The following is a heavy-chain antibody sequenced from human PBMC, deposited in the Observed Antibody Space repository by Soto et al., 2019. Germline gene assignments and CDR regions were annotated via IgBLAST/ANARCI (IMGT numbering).Heavy chain of an antibody. CDR1: GYTFTSYG. D-gene: IGHD2-15*01. Sequence: ASVKVSCKASGYTFTSYGISWVRQAPGQGLEWMGWISAYNGNTNYAQKLQGRVTMTTDTSTSTAYMELRSLRSDDTAVYYCARASYCSGGSCYSFPYYYMAVWGKGTTVTVSS. CDR3: ARASYCSGGSCYSFPYYYMAV. V-gene: IGHV1-18*01. J-gene: IGHJ6*03. CDR2: ISAYNGNT.